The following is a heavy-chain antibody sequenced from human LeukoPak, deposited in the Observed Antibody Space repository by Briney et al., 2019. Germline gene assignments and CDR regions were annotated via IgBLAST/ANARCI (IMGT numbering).Heavy chain of an antibody. Sequence: PGGSLRLSSAASGFTFTNYALHWVRQAPGKGLEWVAVISYDGTNKYYADSVKGRFTISRDNSKNTLSLQMNSLRAEDTALYYCARGFVLGAAKNYFDYWGQGALVTVSS. CDR2: ISYDGTNK. J-gene: IGHJ4*02. CDR3: ARGFVLGAAKNYFDY. D-gene: IGHD2-21*02. V-gene: IGHV3-30-3*01. CDR1: GFTFTNYA.